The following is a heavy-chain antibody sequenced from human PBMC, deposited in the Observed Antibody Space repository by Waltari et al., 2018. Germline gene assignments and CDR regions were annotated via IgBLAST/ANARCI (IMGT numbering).Heavy chain of an antibody. V-gene: IGHV1-69*13. D-gene: IGHD1-1*01. CDR2: IIPIFGTA. CDR3: ARDSTGLHWYVDL. J-gene: IGHJ2*01. CDR1: GGTFSSYA. Sequence: QVQLVQSGAEVKKPVSSVKVSCKASGGTFSSYAISWVRQAPGQGLEGMGGIIPIFGTANYAQKFQGRVTITADESTSTAYMELSSLRSEDTAVYYCARDSTGLHWYVDLWGRGTLVTVSS.